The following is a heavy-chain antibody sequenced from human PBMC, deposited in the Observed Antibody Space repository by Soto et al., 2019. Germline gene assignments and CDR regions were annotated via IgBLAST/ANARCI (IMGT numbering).Heavy chain of an antibody. D-gene: IGHD2-2*01. Sequence: GASVKVSCKASGYTFTGYYMHWVRQAPGQGLEWMGWINPNSGGTNYAQKFQGWVTMTRDTSISTAYMELSRLRSDDTAVYYCARGPHIVVVPAASTRNFDYWGQGALVTVS. V-gene: IGHV1-2*04. CDR2: INPNSGGT. CDR3: ARGPHIVVVPAASTRNFDY. J-gene: IGHJ4*02. CDR1: GYTFTGYY.